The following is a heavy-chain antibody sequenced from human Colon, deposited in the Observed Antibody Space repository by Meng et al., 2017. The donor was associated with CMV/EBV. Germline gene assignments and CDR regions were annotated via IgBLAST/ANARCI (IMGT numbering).Heavy chain of an antibody. Sequence: GESLKISCAASGFTFSSYWMSWVRQAPGKGLEWVANIKQDGSEKYYVDSVKGRFTVSRDNAKSSLYLQMNSLRAEDTAVYYCARGSNTYYGMDVWGQGTTVTVSS. CDR3: ARGSNTYYGMDV. V-gene: IGHV3-7*01. J-gene: IGHJ6*02. CDR1: GFTFSSYW. CDR2: IKQDGSEK. D-gene: IGHD6-13*01.